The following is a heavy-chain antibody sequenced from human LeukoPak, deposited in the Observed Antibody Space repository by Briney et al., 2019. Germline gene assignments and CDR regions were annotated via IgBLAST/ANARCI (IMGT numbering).Heavy chain of an antibody. D-gene: IGHD3-10*01. CDR3: VRDLDGSGNYHWFDP. CDR1: GFTFSSYW. J-gene: IGHJ5*02. CDR2: INSDGSST. Sequence: GGALRLSCVASGFTFSSYWMHWVRQAPGKGLVWVSRINSDGSSTNYADSVKGRFTISRDNAKNTLYLQMNSLRAEDTAMYYCVRDLDGSGNYHWFDPWGQGTLVTVSS. V-gene: IGHV3-74*01.